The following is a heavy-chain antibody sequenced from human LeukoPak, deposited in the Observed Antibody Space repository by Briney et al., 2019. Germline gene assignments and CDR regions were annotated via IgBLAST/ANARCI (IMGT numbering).Heavy chain of an antibody. V-gene: IGHV4-31*03. CDR3: ARGLGGAYYYMDV. CDR1: GGSISSGGYY. D-gene: IGHD3-16*01. J-gene: IGHJ6*03. CDR2: IYYSGST. Sequence: SETLSLTCTVSGGSISSGGYYWSWLRQHPGKGLEWIGYIYYSGSTYYNPSLKSRVTISVDTSKNQFSLKLSSVTAADTAVYYCARGLGGAYYYMDVWGKGTTVTVSS.